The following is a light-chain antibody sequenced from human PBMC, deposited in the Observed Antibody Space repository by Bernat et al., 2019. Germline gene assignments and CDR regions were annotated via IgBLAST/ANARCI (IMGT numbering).Light chain of an antibody. J-gene: IGLJ3*02. CDR1: SSDVGGYNY. Sequence: QSALTQPASVSGSPGQSITISCTVTSSDVGGYNYVPWYQQHPGKAPKLMIYDVSDRPAGISNRFSGSKSGNTASLTISGLLAEDEADYYCSSYTSSSTLVFGGGTKLTV. CDR2: DVS. V-gene: IGLV2-14*03. CDR3: SSYTSSSTLV.